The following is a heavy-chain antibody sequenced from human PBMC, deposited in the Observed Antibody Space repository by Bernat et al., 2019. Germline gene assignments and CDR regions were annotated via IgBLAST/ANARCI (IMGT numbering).Heavy chain of an antibody. Sequence: EVQLLESGGGLVQPGGSLRLSCAASGFTFSSYAMSWVRQAPGKGLDWVSAISGSGGSTYYADSVKGRFTISSNNSKNTLYLQMNSLRGEDTAVYYCAKGPVGYDSSGDRLAPLYYFDYWGQGTLVTVSS. CDR2: ISGSGGST. J-gene: IGHJ4*02. V-gene: IGHV3-23*01. D-gene: IGHD3-22*01. CDR3: AKGPVGYDSSGDRLAPLYYFDY. CDR1: GFTFSSYA.